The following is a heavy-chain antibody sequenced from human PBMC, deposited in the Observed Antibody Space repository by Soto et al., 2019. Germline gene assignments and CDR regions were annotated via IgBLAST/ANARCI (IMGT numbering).Heavy chain of an antibody. V-gene: IGHV6-1*01. CDR3: AGQHQWLDS. CDR2: TYYRSKWHN. Sequence: SQTLSLTCAISGDSVSSSSAAWNWIRQSPSRGLEWLGRTYYRSKWHNDFAVSVRSRITIKPDTSKNQFSLQLNSVTPEDTAVYYCAGQHQWLDSWGQGTLVTVSS. J-gene: IGHJ4*02. D-gene: IGHD6-19*01. CDR1: GDSVSSSSAA.